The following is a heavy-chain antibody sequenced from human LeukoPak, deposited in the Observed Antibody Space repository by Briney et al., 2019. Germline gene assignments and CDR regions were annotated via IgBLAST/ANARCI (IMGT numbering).Heavy chain of an antibody. CDR1: GGTFSSYV. V-gene: IGHV1-69*06. Sequence: GASVKVSCKASGGTFSSYVISWVRQAPGQGLEWMGGIIPIFGTANYAQKFQGRVTLTADKSTSTAYMELSSLRSEDTAVYYCASSYCGGDCYYYYSYMDVWGKGTTVTVSS. J-gene: IGHJ6*03. CDR2: IIPIFGTA. CDR3: ASSYCGGDCYYYYSYMDV. D-gene: IGHD2-21*02.